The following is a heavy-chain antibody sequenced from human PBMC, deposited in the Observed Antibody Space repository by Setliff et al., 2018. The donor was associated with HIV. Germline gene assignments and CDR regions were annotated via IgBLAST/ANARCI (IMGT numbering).Heavy chain of an antibody. CDR1: GYTFTSYA. Sequence: GASVKVSCKASGYTFTSYAMHWVRQAPGQRLEWMGWINAANGNAKYSLKFQDKVTLIRDTSATTVYMELSSLRPEDTAIYYCARDVGSVWHNFFDPWGQGTLVTVSS. CDR2: INAANGNA. D-gene: IGHD6-19*01. CDR3: ARDVGSVWHNFFDP. J-gene: IGHJ5*02. V-gene: IGHV1-3*01.